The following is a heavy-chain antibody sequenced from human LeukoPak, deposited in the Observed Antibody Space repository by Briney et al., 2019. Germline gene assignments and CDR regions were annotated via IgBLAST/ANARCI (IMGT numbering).Heavy chain of an antibody. CDR1: GFAFDTYG. D-gene: IGHD6-13*01. Sequence: PGGSLRLSSAASGFAFDTYGMTWVRQVPGRGLEWLAHMSSNGITTYYAESVKGRFTISRDNAKNSLYLQMTRLSAGDSAIYYCVRKIFEGAVPGMSWFDPWGKGTRVTVSS. J-gene: IGHJ5*02. CDR3: VRKIFEGAVPGMSWFDP. V-gene: IGHV3-48*01. CDR2: MSSNGITT.